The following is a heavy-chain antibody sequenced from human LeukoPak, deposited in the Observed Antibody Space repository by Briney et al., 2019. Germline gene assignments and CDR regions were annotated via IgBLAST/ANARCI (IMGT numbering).Heavy chain of an antibody. CDR3: ARAEYSGYRFTGMDV. CDR1: GYTFTNYY. Sequence: GASVKVSCKASGYTFTNYYIHWVRQGPGQGLEWMGIINPRGGSTNYAQKFQGRLTMTSDTSTSTVYMEVNCLRSEDTAVYYCARAEYSGYRFTGMDVWGKGTTVTVSS. D-gene: IGHD5-12*01. J-gene: IGHJ6*04. V-gene: IGHV1-46*01. CDR2: INPRGGST.